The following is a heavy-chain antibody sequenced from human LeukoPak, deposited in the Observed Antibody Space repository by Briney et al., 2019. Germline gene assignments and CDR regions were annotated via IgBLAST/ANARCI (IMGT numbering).Heavy chain of an antibody. J-gene: IGHJ3*02. D-gene: IGHD5-24*01. V-gene: IGHV4-38-2*02. CDR1: GYSISSGYY. Sequence: SETLSLTCAVSGYSISSGYYWGWIRQPPGKGLEWIGSIYHSGSTYYNPSLKSRVTISVDTSKNQFSLKLSSVTAADTAVYHCAREEETRAFDIWDQGTMVTVSS. CDR2: IYHSGST. CDR3: AREEETRAFDI.